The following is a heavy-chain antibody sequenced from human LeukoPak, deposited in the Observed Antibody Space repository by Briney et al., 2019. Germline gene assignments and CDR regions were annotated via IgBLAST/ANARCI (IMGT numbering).Heavy chain of an antibody. CDR1: GFTVSLNY. CDR3: AKTLVPSGIYHEDYFDY. V-gene: IGHV3-53*01. CDR2: IYSDGSP. J-gene: IGHJ4*02. D-gene: IGHD1-14*01. Sequence: GGSLRLSCAASGFTVSLNYMSWVRQAPGKGLEWVSIIYSDGSPYYADSVKGRFTISRDISNKTLYLQMNSLRVEDTALYYCAKTLVPSGIYHEDYFDYWGQGTLVTVSS.